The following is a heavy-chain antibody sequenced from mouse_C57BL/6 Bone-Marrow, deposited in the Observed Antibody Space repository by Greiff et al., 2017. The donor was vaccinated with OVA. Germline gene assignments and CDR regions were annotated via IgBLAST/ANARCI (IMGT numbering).Heavy chain of an antibody. V-gene: IGHV5-9-1*02. CDR1: GFTFSSYA. CDR2: ISSGGDYI. J-gene: IGHJ2*01. D-gene: IGHD2-3*01. CDR3: TKGDGYYFDY. Sequence: EVKLVESGEGLVKPGGSLKISCAASGFTFSSYAMSWVRQTPEKRLEWVAYISSGGDYIYYADTVKGRFTISRDNARNTLYLQMSSLKSEDTAVYYCTKGDGYYFDYWGQGTTLTVSS.